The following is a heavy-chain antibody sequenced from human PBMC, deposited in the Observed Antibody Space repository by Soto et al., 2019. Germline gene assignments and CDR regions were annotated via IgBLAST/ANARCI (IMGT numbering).Heavy chain of an antibody. CDR1: GYTFTGYY. J-gene: IGHJ6*03. D-gene: IGHD2-15*01. CDR2: INPNSGGT. Sequence: ASVKVSCKASGYTFTGYYMHWVRQAPGQGLEWMGWINPNSGGTNYAQKFQGWVTMTRDTSISTAYMELSRLRSDDTAVYYCARMGGCSGGSCYPGYHYYYYMDVWGKGTTVTVS. V-gene: IGHV1-2*04. CDR3: ARMGGCSGGSCYPGYHYYYYMDV.